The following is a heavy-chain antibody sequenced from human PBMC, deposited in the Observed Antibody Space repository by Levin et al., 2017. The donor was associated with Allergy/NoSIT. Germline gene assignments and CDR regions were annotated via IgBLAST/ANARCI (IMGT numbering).Heavy chain of an antibody. CDR2: FSASGP. Sequence: LSGGSLRLSCAASGFSFSKLAMSWVRQAPGKGLEWVSTFSASGPYYADSVKGRFTISRDNSKNTLSLEMNSLRDEDTAVYYCAKDHDSMGYPTFDYWGQGTQVTVSS. CDR3: AKDHDSMGYPTFDY. D-gene: IGHD3-22*01. CDR1: GFSFSKLA. V-gene: IGHV3-23*01. J-gene: IGHJ4*02.